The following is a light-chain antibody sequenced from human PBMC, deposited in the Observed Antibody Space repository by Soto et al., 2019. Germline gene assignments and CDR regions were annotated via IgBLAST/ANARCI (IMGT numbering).Light chain of an antibody. V-gene: IGKV3-20*01. CDR2: DAS. CDR1: QSVSSTY. Sequence: EIVLTQAPVPLSLSPGERATLSCRASQSVSSTYLAWYQQKPGQAPRLLIYDASSRATGIPDRFSGSGSGTDFTLTISRLELEDFAVYYCQHSDRSLWTFGQGPQVDIK. CDR3: QHSDRSLWT. J-gene: IGKJ1*01.